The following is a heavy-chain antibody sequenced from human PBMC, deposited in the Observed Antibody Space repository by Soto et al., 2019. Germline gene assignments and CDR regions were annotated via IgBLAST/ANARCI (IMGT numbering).Heavy chain of an antibody. V-gene: IGHV5-51*01. J-gene: IGHJ5*02. D-gene: IGHD3-10*01. CDR2: IYPGDSDT. CDR1: GYSFTSYW. Sequence: LGESLKISCKGSGYSFTSYWIGWVRQMPGKGLEWMGIIYPGDSDTRYSPSFQGQVTISADKSISTAYLQWSSLKASDTAMYYCWRGDSMVRGVYRWFDPWGQGTLVTVSS. CDR3: WRGDSMVRGVYRWFDP.